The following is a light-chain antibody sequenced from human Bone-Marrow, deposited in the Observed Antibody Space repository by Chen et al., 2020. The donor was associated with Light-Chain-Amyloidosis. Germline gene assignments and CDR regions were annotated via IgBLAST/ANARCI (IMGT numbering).Light chain of an antibody. V-gene: IGLV2-14*01. CDR2: EVT. Sequence: QSALTQPASVSGPPGQSITISCTGTSSDVGGDNHVSWYQQHPDKAPKLMIYEVTNRPSWVPDRFSGYESDDTSSLTIYGLQTEDEADYFCSSYTSTNTRVFKSGTRVTVL. CDR1: SSDVGGDNH. J-gene: IGLJ1*01. CDR3: SSYTSTNTRV.